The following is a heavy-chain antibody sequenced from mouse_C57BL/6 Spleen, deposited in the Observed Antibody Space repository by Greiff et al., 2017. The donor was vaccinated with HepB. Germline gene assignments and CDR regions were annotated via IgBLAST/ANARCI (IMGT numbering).Heavy chain of an antibody. V-gene: IGHV1-4*01. J-gene: IGHJ3*01. CDR2: INPSSGYT. CDR3: AIDYYGSSYWFAY. CDR1: GYTFTSYT. D-gene: IGHD1-1*01. Sequence: VKLMESGAELARPGASVKMSCKASGYTFTSYTMHWVKQRPGQGLEWIGYINPSSGYTKYNQKFKDKATLTADKSSSTAYMQLSSLTSEDSAVYYCAIDYYGSSYWFAYWGQGTLVTVSA.